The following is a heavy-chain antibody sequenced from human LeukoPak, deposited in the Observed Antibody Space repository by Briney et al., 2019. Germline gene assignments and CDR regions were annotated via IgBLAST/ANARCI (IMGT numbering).Heavy chain of an antibody. D-gene: IGHD5-24*01. CDR2: IYTSGST. CDR1: GGSISSYY. J-gene: IGHJ6*03. Sequence: SETLSLTCTVSGGSISSYYWSWIRQPAGKGLEWIGRIYTSGSTNYNPSLKSRVTMSVDTSKNQFSLKLSSVTAADTAVYYCARDLPAIESRWLQPYYYYYYMDVWGKGTTVTVSS. V-gene: IGHV4-4*07. CDR3: ARDLPAIESRWLQPYYYYYYMDV.